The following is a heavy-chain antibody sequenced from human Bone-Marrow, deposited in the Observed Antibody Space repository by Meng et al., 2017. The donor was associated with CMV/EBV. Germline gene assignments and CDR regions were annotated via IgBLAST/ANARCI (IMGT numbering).Heavy chain of an antibody. CDR1: GGSISSSSYY. J-gene: IGHJ6*02. D-gene: IGHD2-2*01. CDR3: ARGPGYCSSASCYGYHYNGMDV. V-gene: IGHV4-39*07. CDR2: IYYSGST. Sequence: SETLSLTCTVSGGSISSSSYYWGWIRQPPGKGLEWIGSIYYSGSTYYNPSLKSRVTISVDTSKNQFSLKLSSVTAADTAVYYCARGPGYCSSASCYGYHYNGMDVWGQGTTVTVSS.